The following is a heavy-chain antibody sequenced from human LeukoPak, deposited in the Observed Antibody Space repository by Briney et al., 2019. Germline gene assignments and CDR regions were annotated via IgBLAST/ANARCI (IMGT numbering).Heavy chain of an antibody. CDR1: GFTFSSYE. CDR2: ISSSGSTI. Sequence: PGGSLRLSCAASGFTFSSYEMNWVRQAPGKGLEWVSYISSSGSTIYYADSVKGRFTISRDNAKNSLYLQMNSLRAEDTAVYYCARFASSGWYYFDYWGQGTLVTVSS. J-gene: IGHJ4*02. D-gene: IGHD6-19*01. CDR3: ARFASSGWYYFDY. V-gene: IGHV3-48*03.